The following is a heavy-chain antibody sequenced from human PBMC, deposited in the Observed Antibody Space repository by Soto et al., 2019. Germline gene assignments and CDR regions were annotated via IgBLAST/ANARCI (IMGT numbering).Heavy chain of an antibody. CDR1: GYTFTGSY. J-gene: IGHJ6*02. D-gene: IGHD3-22*01. Sequence: ASVKVSCKASGYTFTGSYIHWVRQAPGQGLEWMGWINPNSGGTNYAQKFQGWVTMTRDTSISTAYMELSRLRSDDTAVYYCARDLPGYYYESSGYYPTLVNVMDVWGQGTTVTVSS. CDR3: ARDLPGYYYESSGYYPTLVNVMDV. CDR2: INPNSGGT. V-gene: IGHV1-2*04.